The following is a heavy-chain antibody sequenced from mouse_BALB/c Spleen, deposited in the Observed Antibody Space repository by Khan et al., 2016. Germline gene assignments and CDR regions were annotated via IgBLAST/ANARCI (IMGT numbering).Heavy chain of an antibody. CDR1: GFTFKTYA. J-gene: IGHJ4*01. CDR2: IRSKSNNFAT. CDR3: VRDAYYPYALDY. D-gene: IGHD1-1*01. V-gene: IGHV10-1*02. Sequence: EVQLVESGGGLVQPKGSLKLSCAASGFTFKTYAMNWVRQAPGKGLEWIARIRSKSNNFATYYADSVKDRFTISRDDSQNMFSLQMNTLQTEDTAMYYCVRDAYYPYALDYWGHGTSFTVSS.